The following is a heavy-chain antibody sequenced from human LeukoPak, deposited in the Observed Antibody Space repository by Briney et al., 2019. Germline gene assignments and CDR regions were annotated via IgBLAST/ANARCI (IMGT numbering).Heavy chain of an antibody. CDR3: ASTRYCSSTSCTTKSHFDY. CDR1: GVSISSGDHN. Sequence: PSETLSLTCTVSGVSISSGDHNWSWIRQHPGKGLEWIGYISYTGSPDYNPSLRSRLTISLDTSQNQFSLRLSSVTAADTAVYYCASTRYCSSTSCTTKSHFDYWGQGTLVTVSS. D-gene: IGHD2-2*01. V-gene: IGHV4-31*03. J-gene: IGHJ4*02. CDR2: ISYTGSP.